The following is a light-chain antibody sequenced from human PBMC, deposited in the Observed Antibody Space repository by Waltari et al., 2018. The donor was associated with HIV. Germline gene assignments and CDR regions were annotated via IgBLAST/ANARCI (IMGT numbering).Light chain of an antibody. CDR2: KSN. CDR3: AAWDDSLNEV. Sequence: QSVLTQPPSTSATPGQGVTISCSGRSSNIASNTVNWYQQLPGTAPKLLIYKSNERSSGVPDRFSASKSGAAASLAISGLQSEDEAVYYCAAWDDSLNEVFGGGTKLTVL. V-gene: IGLV1-44*01. J-gene: IGLJ3*02. CDR1: SSNIASNT.